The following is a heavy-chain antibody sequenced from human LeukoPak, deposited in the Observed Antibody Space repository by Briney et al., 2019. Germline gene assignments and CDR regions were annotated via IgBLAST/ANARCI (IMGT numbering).Heavy chain of an antibody. V-gene: IGHV1-2*02. CDR3: ARVPNGDTARFPYFDY. J-gene: IGHJ4*02. D-gene: IGHD5-18*01. Sequence: GASVKVSCKASGYTFTGYYMHWVRQAPGQGLEWMGWINPNSGGTNYVQKFQGRVTMTRDTSISTAYMELSRLRSDDTAVYYCARVPNGDTARFPYFDYWGQGTLVTVSS. CDR2: INPNSGGT. CDR1: GYTFTGYY.